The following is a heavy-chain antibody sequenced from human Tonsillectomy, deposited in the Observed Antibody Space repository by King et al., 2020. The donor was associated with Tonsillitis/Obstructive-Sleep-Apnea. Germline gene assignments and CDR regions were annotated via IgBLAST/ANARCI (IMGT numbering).Heavy chain of an antibody. CDR3: ARDPRIAVAVHLYYFDY. V-gene: IGHV3-33*01. D-gene: IGHD6-19*01. CDR2: IWYDGSNK. J-gene: IGHJ4*02. CDR1: GFTFSSYG. Sequence: VQLVESGGGVVQPGRSLRLSCAASGFTFSSYGMHWVRQAPGKGLEWVAVIWYDGSNKYYADSVKGRFTISRENSKNTLYLQMNSMRAEETAVYYCARDPRIAVAVHLYYFDYWGQGXLVTVSS.